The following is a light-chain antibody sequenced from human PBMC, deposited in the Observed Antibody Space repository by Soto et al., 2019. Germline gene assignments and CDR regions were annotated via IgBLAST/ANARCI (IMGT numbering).Light chain of an antibody. CDR3: QQDYNLPPT. Sequence: PVERVTLSCRASQSVSSSYLTSYQQKLGQAPRLLIYGASTRATGIPARFSGSGSGTDFTLTISSLQPEDFAVYYCQQDYNLPPTFGQGTKVDIK. J-gene: IGKJ1*01. CDR2: GAS. CDR1: QSVSSSY. V-gene: IGKV3D-7*01.